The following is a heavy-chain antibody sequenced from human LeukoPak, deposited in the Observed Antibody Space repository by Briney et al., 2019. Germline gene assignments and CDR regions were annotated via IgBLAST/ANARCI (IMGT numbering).Heavy chain of an antibody. CDR2: LSDSGGST. V-gene: IGHV3-23*01. Sequence: GSLRLSCAASGFTFSNYAMNWVRQAPGKGLEWVSGLSDSGGSTYYADSVKGRFTISRDNSKNTLYLQMNSLRAEDTAVYYCAKDYDYGDYNDYWGQGTLVTVSS. CDR3: AKDYDYGDYNDY. D-gene: IGHD4-17*01. CDR1: GFTFSNYA. J-gene: IGHJ4*02.